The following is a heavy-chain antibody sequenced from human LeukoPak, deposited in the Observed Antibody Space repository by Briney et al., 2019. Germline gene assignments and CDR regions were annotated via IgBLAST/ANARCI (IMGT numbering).Heavy chain of an antibody. J-gene: IGHJ4*02. V-gene: IGHV3-30*18. CDR3: AKARSPYTSSSGVDY. CDR1: GFTFSSYA. CDR2: ISYDGSDK. D-gene: IGHD6-6*01. Sequence: GGSLILSCAASGFTFSSYAMHWVRQAPGKGLEWVALISYDGSDKYYADSVKGRFTISRDNSKNTLSLQMNSLRAEDTALFYCAKARSPYTSSSGVDYWGQGTLVTVSS.